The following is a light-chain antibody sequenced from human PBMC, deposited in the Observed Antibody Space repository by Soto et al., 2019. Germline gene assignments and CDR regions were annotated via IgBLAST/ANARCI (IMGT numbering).Light chain of an antibody. CDR3: QQYNNWPPLT. CDR2: GAS. Sequence: EIVMTQSPATLSVSPVERATLSCRASHSVSSNLAWYQQKPGQAPRLLIYGASTRATGIPARFSGSGSGTEFTLTISSLQSEDFAVYYCQQYNNWPPLTFGGGTKVEIK. J-gene: IGKJ4*01. V-gene: IGKV3-15*01. CDR1: HSVSSN.